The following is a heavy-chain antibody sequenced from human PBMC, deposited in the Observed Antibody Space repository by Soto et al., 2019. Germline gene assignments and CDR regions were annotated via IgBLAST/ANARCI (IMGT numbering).Heavy chain of an antibody. V-gene: IGHV2-5*02. J-gene: IGHJ3*02. CDR3: AHRCVGGSCYSSAFDI. Sequence: QITLKESGPTLVKPTQTLTLTCTFSGFSLSTSGVGVGWIRQPPGKALEWLALIYCDDDKRYSPSLKSRLTITKDNSKNQVVLTMTNMDPVDTATYYCAHRCVGGSCYSSAFDIWGQGTMVTVSS. CDR1: GFSLSTSGVG. CDR2: IYCDDDK. D-gene: IGHD2-15*01.